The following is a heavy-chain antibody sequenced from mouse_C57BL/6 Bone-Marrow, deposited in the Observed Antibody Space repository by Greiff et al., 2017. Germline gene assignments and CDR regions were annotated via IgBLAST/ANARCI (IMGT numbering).Heavy chain of an antibody. D-gene: IGHD1-1*01. CDR3: ARGGYYGSSPWFAY. CDR2: INPNNGGT. CDR1: GYTFTDYN. Sequence: EVQLQQSGPELVKPGASVKMSCKASGYTFTDYNMHWVKQSPGKSLEWIGYINPNNGGTSYNQKFKGKATLTVNKSSSTAYMELRSLTSEDSAVYYCARGGYYGSSPWFAYWGQGTLVTVSA. V-gene: IGHV1-22*01. J-gene: IGHJ3*01.